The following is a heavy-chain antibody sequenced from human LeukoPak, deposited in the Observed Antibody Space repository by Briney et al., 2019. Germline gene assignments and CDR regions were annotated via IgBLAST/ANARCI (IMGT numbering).Heavy chain of an antibody. CDR3: ATSLYYYDSSGYYGY. D-gene: IGHD3-22*01. V-gene: IGHV1-24*01. Sequence: ASVKVSCKASGYTFTGYYMHWVRQAPGKGLEWIGGFDPEDGETIYAQKFQGRVTMTEDTSTDTAYMELSSLRSEDTAVYYCATSLYYYDSSGYYGYWGQGTLVTVSS. CDR2: FDPEDGET. J-gene: IGHJ4*02. CDR1: GYTFTGYY.